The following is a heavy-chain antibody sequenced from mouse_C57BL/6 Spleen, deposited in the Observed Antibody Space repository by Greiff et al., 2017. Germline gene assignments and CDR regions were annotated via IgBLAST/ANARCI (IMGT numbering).Heavy chain of an antibody. V-gene: IGHV5-9*01. CDR2: ISGGGGNT. CDR1: GFTFSSYT. CDR3: ARHWDWDYAMDY. J-gene: IGHJ4*01. D-gene: IGHD4-1*01. Sequence: DVMLVESGGGLVKPGGSLKLSCAASGFTFSSYTMSWVRQTPEKRLEWVATISGGGGNTYYPDRVKGRFTISRDNAKNTLYLQMSILRSEDTALYYCARHWDWDYAMDYWGQGTSVTVSS.